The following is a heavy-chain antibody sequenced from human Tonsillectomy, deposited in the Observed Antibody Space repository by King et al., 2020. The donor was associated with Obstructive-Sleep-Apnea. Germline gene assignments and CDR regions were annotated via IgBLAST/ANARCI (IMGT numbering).Heavy chain of an antibody. CDR1: GFSLTTSGVG. Sequence: TLKESGPTLVKPTQTLTLTCTFSGFSLTTSGVGVGWIRQPPGKALEWLAFIYWDDDKRYSPSLKNRLTITKDTAKNQVVLTMTKMDPLDTATYHCARRREYNGKWNGGCFDYWGQGTLVTVSS. CDR3: ARRREYNGKWNGGCFDY. J-gene: IGHJ4*02. D-gene: IGHD1-1*01. V-gene: IGHV2-5*02. CDR2: IYWDDDK.